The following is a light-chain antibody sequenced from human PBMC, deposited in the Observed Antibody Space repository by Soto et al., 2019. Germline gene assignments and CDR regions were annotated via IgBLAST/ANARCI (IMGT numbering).Light chain of an antibody. V-gene: IGLV2-8*01. CDR3: ISYAGTNNNLYV. J-gene: IGLJ1*01. Sequence: QSALTQPPSASGSPGQSVTISCSGTSSDVGAYNYVSWYQQHPGKAPRLLIYEVSQRPSGVPDRFSGSKSANTASLTVSGLRPEAEADDYCISYAGTNNNLYVFGTGTQLTVL. CDR1: SSDVGAYNY. CDR2: EVS.